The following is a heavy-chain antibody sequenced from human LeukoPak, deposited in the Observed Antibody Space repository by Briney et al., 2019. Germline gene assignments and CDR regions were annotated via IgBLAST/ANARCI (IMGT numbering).Heavy chain of an antibody. D-gene: IGHD2-21*02. CDR3: ARSYCGGDCRPIYFQH. CDR1: GYTFTSYY. V-gene: IGHV1-46*01. CDR2: INPSGGST. J-gene: IGHJ1*01. Sequence: GASVTLSCKASGYTFTSYYMHWVRHAPGQGIERMGIINPSGGSTSYEQKFQGRVTMTRDTSTSSVYMELSSLRSEDTAVYYCARSYCGGDCRPIYFQHWGQGTLVTVSS.